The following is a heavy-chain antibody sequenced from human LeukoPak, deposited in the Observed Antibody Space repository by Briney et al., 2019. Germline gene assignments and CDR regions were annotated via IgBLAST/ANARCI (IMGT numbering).Heavy chain of an antibody. Sequence: WASVKVSCKASGYTFTGYYMHWVRQAPGQGLEWMGWINPNSGGTNYAQEFQGRVTMTRDTSISTAYMELSRLRSDDTAVYYCARDPTGLLWFGELERQDSFDYWGQGTLVTVSS. CDR3: ARDPTGLLWFGELERQDSFDY. J-gene: IGHJ4*02. D-gene: IGHD3-10*01. CDR2: INPNSGGT. CDR1: GYTFTGYY. V-gene: IGHV1-2*02.